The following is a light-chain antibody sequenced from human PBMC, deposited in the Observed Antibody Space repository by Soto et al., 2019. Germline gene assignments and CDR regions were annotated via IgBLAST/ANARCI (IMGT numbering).Light chain of an antibody. J-gene: IGKJ3*01. V-gene: IGKV1-33*01. CDR2: DAS. CDR1: QDISNY. CDR3: QQYDNLPLT. Sequence: DIQMTQSPSSLSASVGDRVTITCQASQDISNYLNWYQQKPGKAPKLLIYDASNLETGVPSRFSGSGSGTDXXXXXXXLXPEDIAXYYXQQYDNLPLTFGPGTKVDIK.